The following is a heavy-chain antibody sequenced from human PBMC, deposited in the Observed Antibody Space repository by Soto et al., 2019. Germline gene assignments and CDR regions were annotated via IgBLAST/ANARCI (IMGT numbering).Heavy chain of an antibody. J-gene: IGHJ3*02. CDR2: ISGSGGST. D-gene: IGHD6-19*01. V-gene: IGHV3-23*01. Sequence: EVQLLESGGGLVQPGGSLRLSCAASGFTFSSYAMSWVRQAPGKGLEWISAISGSGGSTYYADSVKGRFTISRDNSKNTLYLQMNSLRAEDTAVYYCAKVGSGWYDAFDIWGQGTMVTVSS. CDR3: AKVGSGWYDAFDI. CDR1: GFTFSSYA.